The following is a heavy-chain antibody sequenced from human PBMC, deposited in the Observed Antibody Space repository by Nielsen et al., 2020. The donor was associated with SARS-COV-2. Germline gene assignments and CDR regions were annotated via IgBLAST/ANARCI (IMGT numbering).Heavy chain of an antibody. V-gene: IGHV3-30-3*01. CDR2: ISYDGSNK. CDR3: ARARRETSWGFDY. Sequence: GESLKISCAASGFTFSSYAMHWVRQAPGKGLEWVAVISYDGSNKYYADSVKGRFTISRDNSKNTLYLQMNSLRAEDTAVYYCARARRETSWGFDYWGQGTLVTVSS. J-gene: IGHJ4*02. CDR1: GFTFSSYA. D-gene: IGHD2-2*01.